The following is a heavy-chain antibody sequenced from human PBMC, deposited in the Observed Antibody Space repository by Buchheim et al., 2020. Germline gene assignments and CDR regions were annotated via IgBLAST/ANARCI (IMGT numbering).Heavy chain of an antibody. J-gene: IGHJ6*02. CDR3: TKAYYYGSGDYYSRMGYFFGMDV. V-gene: IGHV3-30*18. CDR1: GFHFTTYR. Sequence: QVQVLESGGGVVQPGGSQRLSCGVSGFHFTTYRWHWVRQAPGKGLEWVAVISYGGSKKFYGDFVKGGITISRDNSKTMEYLEMNSLRPEDTAVYYCTKAYYYGSGDYYSRMGYFFGMDVWGPGTT. CDR2: ISYGGSKK. D-gene: IGHD3-10*01.